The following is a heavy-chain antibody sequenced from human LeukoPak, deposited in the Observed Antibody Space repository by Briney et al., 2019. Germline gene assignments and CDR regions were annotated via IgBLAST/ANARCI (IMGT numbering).Heavy chain of an antibody. V-gene: IGHV1-46*01. J-gene: IGHJ6*03. Sequence: ASVKVSCKAFGYTFTSNYMHWVRHAPGQGPEWMGVISPSGGSTTYAQKFQGRVTLTRDMSTSTAYMELRSLRSDGTAVYYCARSIIVVVPAAIGYYYYMDVWGKGTTVTISS. D-gene: IGHD2-2*01. CDR1: GYTFTSNY. CDR3: ARSIIVVVPAAIGYYYYMDV. CDR2: ISPSGGST.